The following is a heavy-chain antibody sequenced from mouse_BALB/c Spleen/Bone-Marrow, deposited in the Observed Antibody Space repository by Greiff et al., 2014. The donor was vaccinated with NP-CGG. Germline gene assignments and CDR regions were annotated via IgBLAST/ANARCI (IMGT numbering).Heavy chain of an antibody. CDR3: ARDSFLITRALDY. Sequence: VQLVESGPGLVAPSQSLSITCTVSGFSLTGDGVSWVRQPPGKGLEWLGMIWGDGSTDYNSALKSRLSISKDNSKSQVFLKMNSLQTDDTARYYCARDSFLITRALDYWGQGTSVTVSS. J-gene: IGHJ4*01. D-gene: IGHD2-4*01. CDR1: GFSLTGDG. V-gene: IGHV2-6-7*01. CDR2: IWGDGST.